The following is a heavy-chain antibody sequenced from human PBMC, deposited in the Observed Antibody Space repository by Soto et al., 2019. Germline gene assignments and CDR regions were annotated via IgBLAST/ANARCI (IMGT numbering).Heavy chain of an antibody. CDR2: ISGGGGST. CDR3: AKQYGFWSNHLKIFDY. V-gene: IGHV3-23*01. D-gene: IGHD3-3*01. J-gene: IGHJ4*02. CDR1: GFTFSSYA. Sequence: GGSLRLSCAASGFTFSSYAMSWVRQAPGKGLEWVSGISGGGGSTQYADSVKGRFTISRDNSKNRLYLQMQNLSAQDTAMYYRAKQYGFWSNHLKIFDYWGQGILVTASS.